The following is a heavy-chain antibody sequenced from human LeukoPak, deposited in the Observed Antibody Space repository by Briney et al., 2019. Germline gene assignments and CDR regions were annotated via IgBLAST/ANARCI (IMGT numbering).Heavy chain of an antibody. CDR3: ARLEAKYYYDSSGYHVDY. CDR2: IYISDTT. Sequence: PGGSLRLSCAASGFTVSSNFLSWVRQAPGKGLEWVSVIYISDTTYYADSVKGRFTTSRDNSKNTLYLQMNSLRAEDTPVYYCARLEAKYYYDSSGYHVDYWGQGTLVTVSS. V-gene: IGHV3-53*01. CDR1: GFTVSSNF. J-gene: IGHJ4*02. D-gene: IGHD3-22*01.